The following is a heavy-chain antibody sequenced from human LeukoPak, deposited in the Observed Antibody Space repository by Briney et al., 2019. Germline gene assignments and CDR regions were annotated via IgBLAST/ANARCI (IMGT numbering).Heavy chain of an antibody. D-gene: IGHD1-26*01. CDR2: MYTLGNT. CDR1: GFTFSTYA. V-gene: IGHV3-66*01. J-gene: IGHJ6*03. Sequence: PGGSLRLSCAASGFTFSTYAMIWIRQAPGKGLEWVSVMYTLGNTNYADSVRGRFTISRDNSKNTLYLQMNSLRAEDTAVYYCAGYGGSYPYYMDVWGKGTTVTISS. CDR3: AGYGGSYPYYMDV.